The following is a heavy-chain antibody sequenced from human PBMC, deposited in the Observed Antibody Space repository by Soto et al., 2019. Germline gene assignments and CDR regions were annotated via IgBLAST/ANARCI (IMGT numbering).Heavy chain of an antibody. Sequence: QVQLVESGEGVVQPGRSLRLSCAASGFTFSSYAMHWVREAPGKGLEWVAVILYDGSNKYYADSVKGRFTISRDNSKNTLDLQMNSLRAEDTAVYYCARAYEGDYFDYWGQGTLVTVSS. CDR1: GFTFSSYA. D-gene: IGHD3-16*01. J-gene: IGHJ4*02. V-gene: IGHV3-30-3*01. CDR2: ILYDGSNK. CDR3: ARAYEGDYFDY.